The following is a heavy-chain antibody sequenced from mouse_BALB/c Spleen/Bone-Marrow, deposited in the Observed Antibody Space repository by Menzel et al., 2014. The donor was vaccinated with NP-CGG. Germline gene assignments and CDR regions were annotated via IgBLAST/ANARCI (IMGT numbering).Heavy chain of an antibody. CDR3: ARFRYDWYFDV. CDR1: GYTFTDYN. V-gene: IGHV1S29*02. D-gene: IGHD2-14*01. J-gene: IGHJ1*01. Sequence: EVKVVESGPELVQPGASVKISCKASGYTFTDYNMHWVKQSHGKSLEWIGYIYPYNGGTGYNQKFKSKATLTVDNSSSTAYMELRSLTSEDSAVYNCARFRYDWYFDVWGAATTVTVSS. CDR2: IYPYNGGT.